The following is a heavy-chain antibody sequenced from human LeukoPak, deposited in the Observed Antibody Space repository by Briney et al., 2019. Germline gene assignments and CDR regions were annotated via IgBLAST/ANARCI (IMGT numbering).Heavy chain of an antibody. D-gene: IGHD5-12*01. J-gene: IGHJ4*02. CDR2: ISGSGGST. CDR1: GFSFSSYA. V-gene: IGHV3-23*01. CDR3: AKDFSLVATIFDY. Sequence: GGSLRLSCAASGFSFSSYAMSWVRQAPGKGLEWVSSISGSGGSTYYADSVKGRFTLSRDNSKNTLYLQMDSLRAEDTAVYYCAKDFSLVATIFDYWAREPWSPSPQ.